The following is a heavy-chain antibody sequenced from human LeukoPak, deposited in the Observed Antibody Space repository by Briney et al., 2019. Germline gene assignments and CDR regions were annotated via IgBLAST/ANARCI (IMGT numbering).Heavy chain of an antibody. Sequence: GGSLRLSCAASGFTFSSYSMSWVRQAPGKGLEWVANIKQDGSEKNYVGSVKGRFTIARDNAKNSLYLQMNSLRAEDTAVYYCATKRQWLPGGAFDIWGRGTMVTVSS. J-gene: IGHJ3*02. D-gene: IGHD6-19*01. CDR3: ATKRQWLPGGAFDI. CDR2: IKQDGSEK. V-gene: IGHV3-7*01. CDR1: GFTFSSYS.